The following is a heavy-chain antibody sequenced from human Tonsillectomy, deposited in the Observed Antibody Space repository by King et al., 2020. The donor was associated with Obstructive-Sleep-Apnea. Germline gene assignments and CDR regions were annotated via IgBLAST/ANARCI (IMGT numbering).Heavy chain of an antibody. CDR2: IYYSGST. Sequence: LPLQESGPGLVKPSETLSLTCTVSGGSISSSSYYWGWIRQPPGKGLEWIGSIYYSGSTYYNPSLKSRVTISVDTSKNQFSLKLSSVTAADTAVYYCARPIAAAGTVGWFDPWGQGTLVTVSS. CDR1: GGSISSSSYY. V-gene: IGHV4-39*01. J-gene: IGHJ5*02. CDR3: ARPIAAAGTVGWFDP. D-gene: IGHD6-13*01.